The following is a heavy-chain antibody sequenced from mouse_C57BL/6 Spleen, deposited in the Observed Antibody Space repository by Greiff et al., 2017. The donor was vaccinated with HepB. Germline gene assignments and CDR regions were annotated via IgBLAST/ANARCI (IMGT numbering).Heavy chain of an antibody. CDR1: GYTFTSYT. V-gene: IGHV1-4*01. D-gene: IGHD2-3*01. Sequence: VQLQQSGAELARPGASVKMSCKASGYTFTSYTMHWVNQRPGQGLEWIGYINPSSGYTKYNQKFKDKATLTADNSSSSAYMQLSSLTSEDSAVYDVARSSDDGYASCAYWGQGTLVTVCA. J-gene: IGHJ3*01. CDR2: INPSSGYT. CDR3: ARSSDDGYASCAY.